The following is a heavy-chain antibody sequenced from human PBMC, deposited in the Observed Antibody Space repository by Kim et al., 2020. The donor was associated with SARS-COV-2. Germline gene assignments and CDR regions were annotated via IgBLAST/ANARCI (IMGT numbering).Heavy chain of an antibody. J-gene: IGHJ4*02. CDR3: GREVGSSGWYTVDY. Sequence: AESGKDRFPIARDNSKNTLFLQVNSLRAEDTAMYYCGREVGSSGWYTVDYWGQGTLVTVSS. D-gene: IGHD6-13*01. V-gene: IGHV3-23*01.